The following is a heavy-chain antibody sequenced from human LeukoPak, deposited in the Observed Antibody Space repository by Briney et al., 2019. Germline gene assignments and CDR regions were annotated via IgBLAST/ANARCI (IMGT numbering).Heavy chain of an antibody. V-gene: IGHV3-23*01. J-gene: IGHJ4*02. CDR1: GFTFSSGA. D-gene: IGHD5-18*01. CDR2: ISGSGGST. CDR3: AKEGNEIYTYGLFDS. Sequence: GGSLRLSCAASGFTFSSGAMSWVRQAPGKGLEWVSSISGSGGSTYSADSVKGLFTISRDNSKNTLYLQMNSLRAGDTAVYYCAKEGNEIYTYGLFDSWGQGTLVTVSS.